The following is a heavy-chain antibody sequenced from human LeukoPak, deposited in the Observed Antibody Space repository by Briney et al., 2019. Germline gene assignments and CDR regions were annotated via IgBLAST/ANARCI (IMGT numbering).Heavy chain of an antibody. D-gene: IGHD5-12*01. J-gene: IGHJ4*02. V-gene: IGHV4-59*01. CDR1: CGSITSYY. CDR3: ARGIGYSGYACDY. CDR2: IYYSGST. Sequence: SETLSLTCTVSCGSITSYYASWIRQPPGKGLECIRYIYYSGSTNYNPSLKSRVTISVATSKNQFSLKLSSVTAADTAVYYCARGIGYSGYACDYWGKGTLVTVSS.